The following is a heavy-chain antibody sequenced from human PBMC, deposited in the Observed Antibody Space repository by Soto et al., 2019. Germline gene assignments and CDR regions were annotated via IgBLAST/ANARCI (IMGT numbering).Heavy chain of an antibody. CDR3: ARGYYSSSWRVCDY. D-gene: IGHD6-13*01. Sequence: QVQLVQSGADVKKPGASVKVSCTTSGYTFSGYFMHWMRQAPGQGLEWMGWRNPNSGGTAYAQNFQGRVSMTWDTAISTPYMELSMPRSDDTAIYYCARGYYSSSWRVCDYWGPGTLVTVSS. CDR1: GYTFSGYF. J-gene: IGHJ4*02. CDR2: RNPNSGGT. V-gene: IGHV1-2*02.